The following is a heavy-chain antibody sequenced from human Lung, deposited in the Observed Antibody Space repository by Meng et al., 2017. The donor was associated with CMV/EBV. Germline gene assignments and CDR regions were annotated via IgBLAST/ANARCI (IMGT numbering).Heavy chain of an antibody. CDR3: AKDFCSSTSCYRSYYYYYGRDV. Sequence: GGSLRLSCAASGFTFSSYGMHWVRQAPGKGLEWVAFIRYDGSNKYYADSVKGRFTISRDNSKNTLYLQMNSLRAEDTAVYYCAKDFCSSTSCYRSYYYYYGRDVWGQGTXVTVSS. J-gene: IGHJ6*02. CDR2: IRYDGSNK. V-gene: IGHV3-30*02. D-gene: IGHD2-2*01. CDR1: GFTFSSYG.